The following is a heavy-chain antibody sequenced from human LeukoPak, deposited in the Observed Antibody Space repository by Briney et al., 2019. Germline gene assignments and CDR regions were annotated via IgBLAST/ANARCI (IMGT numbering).Heavy chain of an antibody. Sequence: GGSLRLSCAASGFAFSGSAIPWVRQASGKGLEWLGRIRSRANSYVTTYAASVTGRFTISRDDSGSTAYLQMHSLNTDDTAVYYCAKTLLAGDGGLPELNWFDPWGQGTLVTVSS. CDR2: IRSRANSYVT. CDR1: GFAFSGSA. CDR3: AKTLLAGDGGLPELNWFDP. D-gene: IGHD4-23*01. J-gene: IGHJ5*02. V-gene: IGHV3-73*01.